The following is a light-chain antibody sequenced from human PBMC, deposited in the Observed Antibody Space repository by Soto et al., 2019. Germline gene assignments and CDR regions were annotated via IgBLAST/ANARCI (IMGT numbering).Light chain of an antibody. Sequence: EVVLTQSPGTLSLSPGERATLSCRASQSVSTSQLAWYQQKPGQAPRLLIFGASSRATGIPDRFIGSGSGTDFTLTISRLEPEDFAVYYCQHYVTSLTTFGQGTKVDIK. CDR3: QHYVTSLTT. CDR1: QSVSTSQ. CDR2: GAS. V-gene: IGKV3-20*01. J-gene: IGKJ1*01.